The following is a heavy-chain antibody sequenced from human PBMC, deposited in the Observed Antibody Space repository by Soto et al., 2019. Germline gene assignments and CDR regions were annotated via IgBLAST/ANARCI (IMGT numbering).Heavy chain of an antibody. CDR2: ISGSGGST. J-gene: IGHJ4*02. V-gene: IGHV3-23*01. Sequence: GGSLRLSCAASGFTFSSYAMSWVRQAPGKGLEWVSAISGSGGSTYYADSVKGRFTISRDNSKNTLYLQMNSLRAEDTAVYYCAKVRDSSGWRTTYIDYWGQGTLLTVSS. CDR1: GFTFSSYA. D-gene: IGHD6-19*01. CDR3: AKVRDSSGWRTTYIDY.